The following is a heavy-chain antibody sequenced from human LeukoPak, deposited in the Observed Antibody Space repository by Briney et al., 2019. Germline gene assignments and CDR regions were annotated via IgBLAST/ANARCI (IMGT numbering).Heavy chain of an antibody. CDR3: ARDTGDDSSVYCIDY. V-gene: IGHV3-21*01. J-gene: IGHJ4*02. CDR2: ISSSSSYI. D-gene: IGHD3-22*01. Sequence: GGSLRLSCAASGFTFSSYSMNWVRQAPGKGLEWVSSISSSSSYIYYADSVKGRFTISRDNAKNSLYLQMNSLRAEDTAVYYCARDTGDDSSVYCIDYWGQGALVTVSS. CDR1: GFTFSSYS.